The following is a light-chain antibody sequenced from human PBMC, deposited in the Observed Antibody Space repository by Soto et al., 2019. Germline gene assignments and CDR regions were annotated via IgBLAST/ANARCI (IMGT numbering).Light chain of an antibody. CDR2: EVS. J-gene: IGLJ1*01. CDR1: SRDVGGYFY. Sequence: QSVLTQPASVSGSPGQSITISCTGTSRDVGGYFYVSWYQQHPGSAPKLMIFEVSNRPSGVSNRFSGSKSGNTASLTISGLQAEDEADYYCSSYTSSRPYVFGTGTKLTVL. CDR3: SSYTSSRPYV. V-gene: IGLV2-14*01.